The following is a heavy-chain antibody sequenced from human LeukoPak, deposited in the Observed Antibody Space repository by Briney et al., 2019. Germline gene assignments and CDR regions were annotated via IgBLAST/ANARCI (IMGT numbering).Heavy chain of an antibody. Sequence: GGSLCLSCAASGFTFSSYAMPWVRQAPGKGLEGVAVISYDGSNKYYADSVKGRFTISRDNSKNTLYLQMNSLRAEDTAVYYCARDPTPYDSSGYGDAFDIWGQGTMVTVSS. J-gene: IGHJ3*02. D-gene: IGHD3-22*01. V-gene: IGHV3-30*01. CDR2: ISYDGSNK. CDR1: GFTFSSYA. CDR3: ARDPTPYDSSGYGDAFDI.